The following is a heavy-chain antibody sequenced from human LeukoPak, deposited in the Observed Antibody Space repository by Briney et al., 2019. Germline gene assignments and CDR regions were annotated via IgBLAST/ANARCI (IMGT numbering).Heavy chain of an antibody. D-gene: IGHD5-24*01. CDR3: ARRRDGYEDAFDI. V-gene: IGHV4-59*08. Sequence: NPSETLSLTCTVSGGSISSYYWSWIRQPPGKGLEWIGSIYHSGSTYYNPSLKSRVTISVDTSKNQFSLKLSSVTAADTAVYYCARRRDGYEDAFDIWGQGTMVTVSS. J-gene: IGHJ3*02. CDR1: GGSISSYY. CDR2: IYHSGST.